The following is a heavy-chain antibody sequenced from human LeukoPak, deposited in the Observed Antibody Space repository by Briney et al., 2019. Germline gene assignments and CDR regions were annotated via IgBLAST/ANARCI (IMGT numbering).Heavy chain of an antibody. Sequence: GGSLRLSCAASGFTFRTYAMSWVRQAPGKGLEWVSGISDSGDGTYYADSVKGRFTISRDNSKNTLYLQMNTLRAEDTAVYYCAKSTYYYGSGSYNDYWGQGTLVTVSS. J-gene: IGHJ4*02. V-gene: IGHV3-23*01. CDR2: ISDSGDGT. CDR1: GFTFRTYA. CDR3: AKSTYYYGSGSYNDY. D-gene: IGHD3-10*01.